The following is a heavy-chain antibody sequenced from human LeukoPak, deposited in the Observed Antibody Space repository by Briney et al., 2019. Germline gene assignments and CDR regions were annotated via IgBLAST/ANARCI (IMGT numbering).Heavy chain of an antibody. CDR3: ARGGYHHGFDI. CDR1: GFTFNSYW. V-gene: IGHV3-74*01. J-gene: IGHJ3*02. CDR2: INSDGSDT. D-gene: IGHD2-15*01. Sequence: GGSLRLSCAASGFTFNSYWFHWVRQAPGKGLVWVSRINSDGSDTIYADSVKGRFTISRDNAKSTVYLQMNSLKAEDTAVYYCARGGYHHGFDIWGQGTMVPVSS.